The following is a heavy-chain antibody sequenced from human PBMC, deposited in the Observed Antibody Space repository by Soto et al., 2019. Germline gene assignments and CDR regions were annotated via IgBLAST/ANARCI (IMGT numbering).Heavy chain of an antibody. J-gene: IGHJ4*02. CDR3: ARDSLYCGGDCHDY. CDR2: IYTSGST. Sequence: SESLSLNCTVSGGSISSYYWSWIRQPAGKGLEWIGRIYTSGSTNYNPSLKSRVTMSVDTSKNQFSLRLSSVTAAATAVYYCARDSLYCGGDCHDYWGQGTLVTVSS. V-gene: IGHV4-4*07. CDR1: GGSISSYY. D-gene: IGHD2-21*02.